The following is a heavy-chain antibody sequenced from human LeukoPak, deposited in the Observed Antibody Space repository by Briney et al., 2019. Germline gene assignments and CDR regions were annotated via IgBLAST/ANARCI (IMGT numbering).Heavy chain of an antibody. V-gene: IGHV1-24*01. Sequence: ALVKVSCKVSGYTLTELSMHWVRQAPGKGLEWMGGFDPEDGETIYAQKFQGRVTMTEDTSTDTAYMELSSLRSEDTAVYYCATEGRSDYVWGSYPKFDYWGQGTLVTVSS. CDR1: GYTLTELS. D-gene: IGHD3-16*02. CDR3: ATEGRSDYVWGSYPKFDY. CDR2: FDPEDGET. J-gene: IGHJ4*02.